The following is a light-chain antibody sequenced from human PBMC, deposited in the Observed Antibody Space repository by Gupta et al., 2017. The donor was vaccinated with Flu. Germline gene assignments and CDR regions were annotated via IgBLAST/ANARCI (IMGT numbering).Light chain of an antibody. J-gene: IGLJ3*02. CDR1: STYIVAGHT. CDR3: PSYDDSLSGPV. CDR2: ANN. V-gene: IGLV1-40*01. Sequence: LSTPPPSSGAPAGRAIIPSTARSTYIVAGHTLSWYQQLPGAAPKLIIHANNHRPSGVPDRFSGSKAGASASLAITGLQSEDEGDFYCPSYDDSLSGPVFGGGTRLTVL.